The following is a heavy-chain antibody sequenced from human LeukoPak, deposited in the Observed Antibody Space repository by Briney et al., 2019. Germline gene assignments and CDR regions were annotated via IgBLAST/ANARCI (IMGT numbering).Heavy chain of an antibody. D-gene: IGHD5-12*01. CDR2: LKPSGGST. CDR3: ARGGLRSLRAFDI. J-gene: IGHJ3*02. V-gene: IGHV1-46*04. Sequence: ASVKVSCKASRYTSTSDYMHWVRHTPGQGLEWMGMLKPSGGSTSSTQKLQGRVTMTRDTSTSTVYMELSSLRSEDTAVYDCARGGLRSLRAFDIWGQGTMVTVSS. CDR1: RYTSTSDY.